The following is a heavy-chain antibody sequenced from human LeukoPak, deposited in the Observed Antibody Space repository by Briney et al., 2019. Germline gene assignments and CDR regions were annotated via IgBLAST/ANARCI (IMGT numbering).Heavy chain of an antibody. D-gene: IGHD3-22*01. CDR2: ISGSGGST. Sequence: GGSLRLPCAASGFTFSSYAMSWVRQAPGKGLEWVSAISGSGGSTYYADSVKGRFTISRDNSKNTLYLQMNSLRAEDTAVYYCAKDTNYYDSSGYLDYWGQGTLVTVSS. CDR3: AKDTNYYDSSGYLDY. V-gene: IGHV3-23*01. J-gene: IGHJ4*02. CDR1: GFTFSSYA.